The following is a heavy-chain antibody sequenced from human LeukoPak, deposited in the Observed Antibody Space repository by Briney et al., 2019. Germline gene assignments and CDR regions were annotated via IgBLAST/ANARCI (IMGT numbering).Heavy chain of an antibody. D-gene: IGHD3-22*01. Sequence: GASVKVSCKASGYTFTVYYMHWVRQAPGQGLEWMGWINPNSGGTNYAQKFQGWVTMTRDTSISTAYMELGRLRSEDTAVYYCATEVYYDSSDLYYYYGMDVWGQGTTVTVSS. J-gene: IGHJ6*02. CDR3: ATEVYYDSSDLYYYYGMDV. V-gene: IGHV1-2*04. CDR2: INPNSGGT. CDR1: GYTFTVYY.